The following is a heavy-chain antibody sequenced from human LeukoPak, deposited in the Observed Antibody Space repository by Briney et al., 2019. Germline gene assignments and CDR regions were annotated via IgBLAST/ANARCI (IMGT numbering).Heavy chain of an antibody. D-gene: IGHD6-25*01. V-gene: IGHV1-2*02. CDR3: AINKAAKSLDY. CDR1: GYTFTDYY. CDR2: MNPNSGGT. Sequence: ASVKVSCKASGYTFTDYYIHWVRQAPGQGLEWMAWMNPNSGGTSYAQKFQGRVTMTRDTSISTGYMELSRLRFDDTAVYYCAINKAAKSLDYWGPGTLVTVSS. J-gene: IGHJ4*02.